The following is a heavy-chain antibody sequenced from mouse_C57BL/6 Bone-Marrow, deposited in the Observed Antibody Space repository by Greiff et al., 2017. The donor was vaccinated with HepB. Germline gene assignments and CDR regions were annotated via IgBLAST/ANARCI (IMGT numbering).Heavy chain of an antibody. Sequence: DVMLVESGGGLVKPGGSLKLSCAASGFTFSDYGMHWVRQAPEKGLEWVAYISSGSSTIYYADTVKGRFTISRDNAKTTLFLQMTSLRSEDTALYYCSRRDYDYDGAWFAYWGQGTLVTVSA. CDR1: GFTFSDYG. CDR3: SRRDYDYDGAWFAY. D-gene: IGHD2-4*01. V-gene: IGHV5-17*01. J-gene: IGHJ3*01. CDR2: ISSGSSTI.